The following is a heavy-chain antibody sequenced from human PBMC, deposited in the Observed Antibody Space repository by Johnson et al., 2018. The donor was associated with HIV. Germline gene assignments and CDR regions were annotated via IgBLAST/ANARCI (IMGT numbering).Heavy chain of an antibody. Sequence: LVRQAPGKGLEWVSAISGSGGSTYYADSVKGRFTISRDNSKNTLYLQMNSLRAEDTAVYYCAKRFGYDNRGDQFDFWGQGAMVTVSS. CDR2: ISGSGGST. V-gene: IGHV3-23*01. D-gene: IGHD3-22*01. CDR3: AKRFGYDNRGDQFDF. J-gene: IGHJ3*01.